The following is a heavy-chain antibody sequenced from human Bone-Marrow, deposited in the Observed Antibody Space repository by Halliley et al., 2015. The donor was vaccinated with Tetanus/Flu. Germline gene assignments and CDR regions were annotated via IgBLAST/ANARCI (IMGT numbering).Heavy chain of an antibody. J-gene: IGHJ4*02. CDR1: GYSFTTYW. V-gene: IGHV5-51*03. D-gene: IGHD3-22*01. CDR2: IFPGDSDS. CDR3: ARGPGSQSDTSFYFYFDY. Sequence: QLVQSGAEVAEPGESLKISCKGSGYSFTTYWIGWVRQMPGKGLEWMGVIFPGDSDSRYSPSFRGHVTISADKSINSAYLQRNSRKASDTANYYCARGPGSQSDTSFYFYFDYWGQGTLITVSS.